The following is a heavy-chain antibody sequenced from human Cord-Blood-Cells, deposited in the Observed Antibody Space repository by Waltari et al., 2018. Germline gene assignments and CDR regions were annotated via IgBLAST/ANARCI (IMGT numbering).Heavy chain of an antibody. V-gene: IGHV3-21*01. Sequence: EVQLVESGGGLVKPGGSLRLSCAASGFPFSSSTMNWVRQAPGKGLEWVSSISSSSSYIYYADSVKGRFTISRDNAKNSLYLQMNSLRAEDTAVYYCASLGGVTGDGLWGQGTLVTVSS. CDR2: ISSSSSYI. CDR3: ASLGGVTGDGL. CDR1: GFPFSSST. J-gene: IGHJ4*02. D-gene: IGHD7-27*01.